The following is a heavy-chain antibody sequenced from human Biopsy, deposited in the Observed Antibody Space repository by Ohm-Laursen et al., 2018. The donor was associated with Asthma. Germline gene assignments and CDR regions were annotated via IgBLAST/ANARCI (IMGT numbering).Heavy chain of an antibody. J-gene: IGHJ6*02. CDR1: GMSVSDYY. CDR3: AGGRYCSGASCLYGMDV. CDR2: IGIKGTSI. Sequence: GSLRLSCTASGMSVSDYYMTWLRQSPGKGLEWLSHIGIKGTSIYYADSVKGLFTISRDNAKNSLFLQMNGLRADDTAVYFCAGGRYCSGASCLYGMDVWGQGTTVSVSS. D-gene: IGHD2-15*01. V-gene: IGHV3-11*01.